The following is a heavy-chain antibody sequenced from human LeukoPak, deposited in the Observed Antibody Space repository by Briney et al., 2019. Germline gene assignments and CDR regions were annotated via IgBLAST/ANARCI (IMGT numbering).Heavy chain of an antibody. Sequence: GGSLRLYCAASGFTFSSHWMHWVRQAPGKGLVWVSRINSDGSSTSYADSVKGRFTISRDNAKNTLYLQMNSLRAEDTAVYYCATLYYDILTGLDYWGQGTLVTVSS. V-gene: IGHV3-74*01. J-gene: IGHJ4*02. CDR3: ATLYYDILTGLDY. D-gene: IGHD3-9*01. CDR2: INSDGSST. CDR1: GFTFSSHW.